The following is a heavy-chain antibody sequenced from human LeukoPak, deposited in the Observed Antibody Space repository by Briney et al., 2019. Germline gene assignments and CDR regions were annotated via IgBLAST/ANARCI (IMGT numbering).Heavy chain of an antibody. CDR3: ARDGGGYGSGSYRSLDY. Sequence: PGGSLRLSCAASGFTFSNYGLSWVRQAPGKGLEWVSGITGSGGSTYYADSVKGRFTISRDNAKNTLYLQMNSPRAEDTAVYYCARDGGGYGSGSYRSLDYWGQGTLVTVSS. CDR2: ITGSGGST. D-gene: IGHD3-10*01. CDR1: GFTFSNYG. J-gene: IGHJ4*02. V-gene: IGHV3-23*01.